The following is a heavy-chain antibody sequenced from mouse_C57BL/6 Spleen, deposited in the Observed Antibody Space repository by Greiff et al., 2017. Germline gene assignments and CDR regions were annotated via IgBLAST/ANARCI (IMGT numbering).Heavy chain of an antibody. Sequence: EVKLMESGPGLVKPSQSLSLTCSVTGYSITSGYYWNWIRQFPGNKLEWMGYISYDGSNNYNPSLKNRISITRDTSKNQFFLKLNSVTTEDTATYYCAREEAYYYGSGAWFAYWGQGTLVTVSA. V-gene: IGHV3-6*01. CDR2: ISYDGSN. J-gene: IGHJ3*01. CDR1: GYSITSGYY. CDR3: AREEAYYYGSGAWFAY. D-gene: IGHD1-1*01.